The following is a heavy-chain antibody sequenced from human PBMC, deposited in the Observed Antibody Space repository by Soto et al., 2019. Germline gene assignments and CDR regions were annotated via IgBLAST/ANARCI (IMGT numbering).Heavy chain of an antibody. CDR1: GGSISSFY. Sequence: KSSETLSLTCTVSGGSISSFYWGWIRQPAGKGLEWIGRIYSGGRNNYNPSLKSRVTMSVDTSKNQSSLRLSSVTAADTAMYYCARGSSRWDYWGQGTLVTVSS. D-gene: IGHD6-13*01. J-gene: IGHJ4*02. CDR3: ARGSSRWDY. V-gene: IGHV4-4*07. CDR2: IYSGGRN.